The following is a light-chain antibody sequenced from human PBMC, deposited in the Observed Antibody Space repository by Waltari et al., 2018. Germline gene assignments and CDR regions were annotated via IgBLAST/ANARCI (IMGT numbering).Light chain of an antibody. CDR2: DAA. CDR1: QRVSNY. CDR3: QQRSNWPLT. J-gene: IGKJ4*01. Sequence: EIVLTQSPATLSLSPGERATLSCRASQRVSNYVAWYQQKPGQAPRLLIYDAANRATGIPARFSGSGSGTDFTLTISSLEPEDFAVYYCQQRSNWPLTFGGGTKVEIK. V-gene: IGKV3-11*01.